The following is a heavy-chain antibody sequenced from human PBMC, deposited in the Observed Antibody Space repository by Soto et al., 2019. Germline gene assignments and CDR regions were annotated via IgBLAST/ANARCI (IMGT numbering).Heavy chain of an antibody. CDR3: ARATYYYGSGSPPGYYYYMDA. J-gene: IGHJ6*03. CDR1: GGSFSGYY. Sequence: PSETLSLTCAVYGGSFSGYYWSWIRQPPGKGLEWIGEINHSGSTNYNPSLKSRVTISVDTPKNQFSLKLSSVTAADTAVYYCARATYYYGSGSPPGYYYYMDAWGKGTTVTVSS. D-gene: IGHD3-10*01. CDR2: INHSGST. V-gene: IGHV4-34*01.